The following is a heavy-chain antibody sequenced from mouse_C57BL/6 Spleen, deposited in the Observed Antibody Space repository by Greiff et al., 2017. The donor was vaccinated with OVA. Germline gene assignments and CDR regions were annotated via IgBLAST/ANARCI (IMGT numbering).Heavy chain of an antibody. CDR1: GYSITSGYY. V-gene: IGHV3-6*01. CDR3: AREGGYDGYAMDY. Sequence: EVKLMESGPGLVKPSQSLSLTCSVTGYSITSGYYWNWIRQFPGNKLEWMGYISYDGSNNYNPSLKNRISITRDTSKNQFFLKLNSVTTEDTATYYCAREGGYDGYAMDYWGQGTSVTVSS. D-gene: IGHD2-3*01. CDR2: ISYDGSN. J-gene: IGHJ4*01.